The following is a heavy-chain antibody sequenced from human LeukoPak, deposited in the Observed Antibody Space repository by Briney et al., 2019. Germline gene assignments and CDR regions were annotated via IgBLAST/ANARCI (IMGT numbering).Heavy chain of an antibody. D-gene: IGHD3-22*01. CDR3: AKHLYYYDSSGYYDY. Sequence: GGSLRLSCAASGFTFSSYAMSWVRQAPGKGLEWVSAIRGSGGSTYYADSVKGRFTISRDNSKNTLYLQMNSLKAEDTAVYYCAKHLYYYDSSGYYDYWGQGTLVTVSS. CDR2: IRGSGGST. CDR1: GFTFSSYA. J-gene: IGHJ4*02. V-gene: IGHV3-23*01.